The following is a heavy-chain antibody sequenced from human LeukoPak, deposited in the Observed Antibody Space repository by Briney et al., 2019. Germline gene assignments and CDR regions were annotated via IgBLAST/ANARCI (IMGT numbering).Heavy chain of an antibody. Sequence: SETLSLTCAVYGGSFSGYYWSWIRQPPGKGLEWIGEINHSGSTNYNPSLKSRVTISVDTSKNQFSLKLSSVTAADTAVYYCARGGDCSGGSCYQPFDYWGQGTLVTVSS. D-gene: IGHD2-15*01. J-gene: IGHJ4*02. V-gene: IGHV4-34*01. CDR3: ARGGDCSGGSCYQPFDY. CDR1: GGSFSGYY. CDR2: INHSGST.